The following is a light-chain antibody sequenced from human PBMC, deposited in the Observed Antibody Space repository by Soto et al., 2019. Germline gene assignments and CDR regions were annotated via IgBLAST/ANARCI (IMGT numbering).Light chain of an antibody. J-gene: IGLJ2*01. CDR2: EVT. CDR3: SSFTNSGTVV. V-gene: IGLV2-8*01. Sequence: QSVLTQPPSASGSPGQSVTISCTGTSSDVGGYNYVSWYQQHPGKAPKLMIYEVTKRPSGVPDRFSGSKSGNTASLTVSGLQAEDEADYYCSSFTNSGTVVFGGGTKVTVL. CDR1: SSDVGGYNY.